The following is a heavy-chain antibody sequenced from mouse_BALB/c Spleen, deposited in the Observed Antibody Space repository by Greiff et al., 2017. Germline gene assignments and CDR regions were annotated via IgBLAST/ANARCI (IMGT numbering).Heavy chain of an antibody. Sequence: EVMLVESGGGLVQPGGSLKLSCAASGFTFSSYGMSWVRQTPDKRLELVATINSNGGSTYYPDSVKGRFTISRDNAKNTLYLQMSSLKSEDTARYYCASFQYYGYGAMDYWGQGTSVTVSS. J-gene: IGHJ4*01. CDR1: GFTFSSYG. V-gene: IGHV5-6-3*01. CDR3: ASFQYYGYGAMDY. D-gene: IGHD1-2*01. CDR2: INSNGGST.